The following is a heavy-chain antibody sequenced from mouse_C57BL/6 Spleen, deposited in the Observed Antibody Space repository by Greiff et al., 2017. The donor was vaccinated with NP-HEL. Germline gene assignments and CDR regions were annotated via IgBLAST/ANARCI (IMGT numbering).Heavy chain of an antibody. CDR2: IYPGNSDT. Sequence: VQLQQSGTVLARPGASVKMSCKTSGYTFTSYWMHWVKQRPGQGLEWIGAIYPGNSDTSYNQKFKGKAKLTAVTSASTAYMELSSLTDEDSAVYYCTRGPVLLGNYFDYWGQGTTRTVSA. CDR1: GYTFTSYW. CDR3: TRGPVLLGNYFDY. V-gene: IGHV1-5*01. D-gene: IGHD1-1*01. J-gene: IGHJ2*01.